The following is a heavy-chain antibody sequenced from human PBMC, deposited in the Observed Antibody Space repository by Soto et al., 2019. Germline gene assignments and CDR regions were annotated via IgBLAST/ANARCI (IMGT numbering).Heavy chain of an antibody. CDR1: GYTLTELS. J-gene: IGHJ6*02. CDR2: FDPEDGET. V-gene: IGHV1-24*01. CDR3: ATDLLYGSGSYRFVPYYYYGMDV. Sequence: ASVKVSCTVSGYTLTELSMHWVRQAPGKWLEWMGGFDPEDGETIYAQKFQGRVTMTEDTSTDTAYMELSSLRSEDTAAYYCATDLLYGSGSYRFVPYYYYGMDVWGQGTTVTVSS. D-gene: IGHD3-10*01.